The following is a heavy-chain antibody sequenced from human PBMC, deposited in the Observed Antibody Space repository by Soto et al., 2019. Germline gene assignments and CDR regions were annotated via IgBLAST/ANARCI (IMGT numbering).Heavy chain of an antibody. CDR3: ARFYGSGRPNTARYCYYGMDV. CDR2: IYYSGST. J-gene: IGHJ6*02. D-gene: IGHD3-10*01. V-gene: IGHV4-30-4*01. CDR1: GGSISSGDYY. Sequence: SETLSLTCTVSGGSISSGDYYWSWIRQPPGKGLEWIGYIYYSGSTYYIPSLKSRVTISVDTSKNQFSLKLSSVTAADTAVYYCARFYGSGRPNTARYCYYGMDVWGQGTTVTVSS.